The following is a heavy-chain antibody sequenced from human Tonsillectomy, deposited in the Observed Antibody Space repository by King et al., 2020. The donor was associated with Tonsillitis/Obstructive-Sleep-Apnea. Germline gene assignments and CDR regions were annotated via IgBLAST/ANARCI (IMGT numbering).Heavy chain of an antibody. CDR2: ISYDGGNK. V-gene: IGHV3-30*04. D-gene: IGHD2-2*01. Sequence: VQLVESGGGVVQPGRSLRLSCAASGFTFSIYPMHWVRQAPGKGLEWVAFISYDGGNKYYADSVKGRFTISRDNSKNTPYLQMNSLRTEDTAVYSCARVKYQLLYAFGIWGQGTMVTVSS. J-gene: IGHJ3*02. CDR1: GFTFSIYP. CDR3: ARVKYQLLYAFGI.